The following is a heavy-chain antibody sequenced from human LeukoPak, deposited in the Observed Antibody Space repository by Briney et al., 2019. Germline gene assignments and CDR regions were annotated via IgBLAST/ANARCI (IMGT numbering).Heavy chain of an antibody. CDR2: INHSGST. CDR1: GGWFSGYY. D-gene: IGHD6-13*01. CDR3: ARGPLGIAAAGSRLDY. J-gene: IGHJ4*02. V-gene: IGHV4-34*01. Sequence: SETLSLTCGVYGGWFSGYYWRWIRHSPGKGLEWIGEINHSGSTNYNPSLKSRVTISVDTSKNLFSLKLSSVTAADTAVYYCARGPLGIAAAGSRLDYWGQGTLVTVSS.